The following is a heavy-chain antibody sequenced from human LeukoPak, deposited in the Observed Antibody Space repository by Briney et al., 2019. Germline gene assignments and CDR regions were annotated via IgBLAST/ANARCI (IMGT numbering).Heavy chain of an antibody. CDR1: GDSISSYY. D-gene: IGHD3-22*01. V-gene: IGHV4-59*01. CDR3: ARDPGYYDSSGYLIYWYFDL. J-gene: IGHJ2*01. Sequence: NSSETLSLTCTVSGDSISSYYWSWVRQPPGKGLEWVGYIYYSGSTNYNPSLKSRVTISVDTSKNQFSRKLSSVTAADTAVYYCARDPGYYDSSGYLIYWYFDLWGRGTLVTVSS. CDR2: IYYSGST.